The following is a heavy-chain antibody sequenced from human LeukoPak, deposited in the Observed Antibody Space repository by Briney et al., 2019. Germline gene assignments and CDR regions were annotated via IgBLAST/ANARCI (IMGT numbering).Heavy chain of an antibody. D-gene: IGHD6-13*01. CDR3: ARDSSSWSVYPPYYYYMDV. CDR1: GFTFSSYS. J-gene: IGHJ6*03. Sequence: PGGSLRLSCAASGFTFSSYSMNWVRQAPGKGLEWVSSISSSSSYIYYADSVKSRFTISRDNAKNSLYLQMNSLRAEDTAVYYCARDSSSWSVYPPYYYYMDVWGKGTTVTVSS. V-gene: IGHV3-21*01. CDR2: ISSSSSYI.